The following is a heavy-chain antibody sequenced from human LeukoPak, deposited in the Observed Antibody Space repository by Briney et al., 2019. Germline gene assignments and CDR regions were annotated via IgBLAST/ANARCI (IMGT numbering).Heavy chain of an antibody. V-gene: IGHV3-48*04. CDR2: ISDSSTLT. CDR3: ARGVLLGSSHTKPIDY. D-gene: IGHD6-13*01. CDR1: GFTFSSFG. J-gene: IGHJ4*02. Sequence: GGSLRLSCAASGFTFSSFGMNWVRQAPGKGLEWVSYISDSSTLTYYADSVKGRFTISRDNAKNSLYLQMNSLRAEDTAVYYCARGVLLGSSHTKPIDYWGQGTLVTVSS.